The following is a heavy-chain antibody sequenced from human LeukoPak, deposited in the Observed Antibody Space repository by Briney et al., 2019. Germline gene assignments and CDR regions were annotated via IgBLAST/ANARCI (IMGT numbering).Heavy chain of an antibody. CDR3: APTTVTPAYFDP. D-gene: IGHD4-17*01. CDR2: ISGSGSTI. V-gene: IGHV3-23*01. Sequence: GGSLRLSCVASGFTFTNYAMSWVPQAPGKGLKWVSVISGSGSTIYYADSVKGRFTISRDNSKDTLYLQMNSLEAEDTAVYYCAPTTVTPAYFDPWGPGTLVTVSS. J-gene: IGHJ5*02. CDR1: GFTFTNYA.